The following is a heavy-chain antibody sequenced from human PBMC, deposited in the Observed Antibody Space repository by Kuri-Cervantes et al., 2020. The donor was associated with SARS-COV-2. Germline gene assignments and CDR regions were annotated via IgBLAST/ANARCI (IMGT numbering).Heavy chain of an antibody. CDR1: GFTFSSYS. CDR2: ISSSSSTI. Sequence: GGSLRLSCAASGFTFSSYSMNWVRQAPGKGLEWVSYISSSSSTIYYADSVKGRFTISRDNAKNSLYLQMNSLRAEDTAVYCCAREVRSLNYDFWSGYYPGWSDPWGQGTLVTVSS. D-gene: IGHD3-3*01. J-gene: IGHJ5*02. CDR3: AREVRSLNYDFWSGYYPGWSDP. V-gene: IGHV3-48*01.